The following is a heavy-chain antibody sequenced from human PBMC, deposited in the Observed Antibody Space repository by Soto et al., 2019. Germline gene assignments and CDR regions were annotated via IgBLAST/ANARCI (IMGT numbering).Heavy chain of an antibody. CDR3: AHTPFFGDKLDY. D-gene: IGHD2-21*01. CDR1: GFSLSTGGVG. V-gene: IGHV2-5*02. CDR2: IYWDDDK. Sequence: QITLKESGPTLVKPTQTLTLTCTFSGFSLSTGGVGVAWIRQSPGKALEWLAVIYWDDDKRYRPSLKNRVTITKDTSKNQVVFTMTNMHPVDTATYYCAHTPFFGDKLDYWGQGTLVTVSS. J-gene: IGHJ4*02.